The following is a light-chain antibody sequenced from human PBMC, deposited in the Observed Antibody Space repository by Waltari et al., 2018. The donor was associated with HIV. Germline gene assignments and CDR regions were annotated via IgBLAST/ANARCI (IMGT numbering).Light chain of an antibody. CDR1: QSVSSN. CDR2: GAS. Sequence: EIVMMQSPATLSVSPGERATLSCRASQSVSSNLAWYQQKPGQAHRLLIYGASTRATGIPARFSGSGSGTEFTLTISSLQSEDFAVYYCQQYNKWPLTFGGGTKVEIK. CDR3: QQYNKWPLT. V-gene: IGKV3D-15*01. J-gene: IGKJ4*01.